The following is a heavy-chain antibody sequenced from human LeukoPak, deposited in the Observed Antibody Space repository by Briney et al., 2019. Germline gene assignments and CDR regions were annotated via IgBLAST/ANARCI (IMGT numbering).Heavy chain of an antibody. CDR3: AREGDTMVRGVDV. V-gene: IGHV4-30-4*08. Sequence: SETLSLTCTVSGGSISTSSYYWGWIRQPPGKGLEWIGYIYYSGSTYYNPSLKSRVTISVDTSKNQFSLKLSSVTAADTAVYYCAREGDTMVRGVDVWGQGTTVTVSS. J-gene: IGHJ6*02. CDR2: IYYSGST. D-gene: IGHD3-10*01. CDR1: GGSISTSSYY.